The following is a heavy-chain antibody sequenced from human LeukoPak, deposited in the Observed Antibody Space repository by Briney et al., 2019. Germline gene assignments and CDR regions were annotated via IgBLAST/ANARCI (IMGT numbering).Heavy chain of an antibody. D-gene: IGHD6-19*01. V-gene: IGHV4-59*01. Sequence: PSETLSLTCNVSGDSINTYFWNWIRQPPGKGLEWLGYISHSGSTNYNSSLKSRLTMSVDMSKNQFSLRLTSATAADTAVYFCAKSGWLRRAFFQDWGQGILVTVSS. CDR3: AKSGWLRRAFFQD. CDR2: ISHSGST. CDR1: GDSINTYF. J-gene: IGHJ1*01.